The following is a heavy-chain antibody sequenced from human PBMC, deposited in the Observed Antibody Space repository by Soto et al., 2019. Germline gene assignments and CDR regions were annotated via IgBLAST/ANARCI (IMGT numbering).Heavy chain of an antibody. V-gene: IGHV4-59*01. J-gene: IGHJ4*02. CDR3: ARSVAVPGAHIDY. CDR1: GGSISGSY. D-gene: IGHD6-19*01. Sequence: SEALSLTCSVSGGSISGSYWSWIRQSPGKGLEWLGYVYYTGSTNYSPSLRSRVSISVDTSKNEFSLRLSSVTAADTAVYFCARSVAVPGAHIDYWGQGTQVTVSS. CDR2: VYYTGST.